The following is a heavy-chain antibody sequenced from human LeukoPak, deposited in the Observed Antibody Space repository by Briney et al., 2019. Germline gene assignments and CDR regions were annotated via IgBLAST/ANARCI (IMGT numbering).Heavy chain of an antibody. V-gene: IGHV4-61*01. Sequence: SETLSLTCTVSGGSISSSTYYWSWIRQSPEKGLEWIGYWTPSGSTHYKPSLNSRVTISVDTSKNQFSLKVTSVTAADTALYYCVKIKPGGASFDYWGQGTLVTVSS. J-gene: IGHJ4*02. CDR1: GGSISSSTYY. CDR2: WTPSGST. CDR3: VKIKPGGASFDY. D-gene: IGHD1-26*01.